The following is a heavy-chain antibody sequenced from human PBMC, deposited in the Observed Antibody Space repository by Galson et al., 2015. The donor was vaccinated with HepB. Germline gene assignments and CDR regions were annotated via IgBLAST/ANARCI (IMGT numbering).Heavy chain of an antibody. Sequence: SLRLSCAASGFTFSSYAMSWVRQTPEKGLEWVSTFSGPVATTYHAASVKGRFTTSRDNSKNTLSLQMNGLRADDTAVYYCAKGAVAGTYVPTFFDLWGRGTLVTVSS. V-gene: IGHV3-23*01. CDR1: GFTFSSYA. J-gene: IGHJ2*01. CDR2: FSGPVATT. D-gene: IGHD6-19*01. CDR3: AKGAVAGTYVPTFFDL.